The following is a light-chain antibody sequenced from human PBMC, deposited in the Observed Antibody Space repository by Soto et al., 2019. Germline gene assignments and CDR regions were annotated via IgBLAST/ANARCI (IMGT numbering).Light chain of an antibody. CDR1: QGINTY. CDR2: YAS. V-gene: IGKV3-11*01. J-gene: IGKJ5*01. CDR3: HQGST. Sequence: EVVLTQSPATLSVSPGERAILSCRASQGINTYLAWYQQKPGQAPRLLIDYASNRATGIPARFSGSGSGTDFTLTISNLEPEDSAVYYCHQGSTFGQGTRVEIK.